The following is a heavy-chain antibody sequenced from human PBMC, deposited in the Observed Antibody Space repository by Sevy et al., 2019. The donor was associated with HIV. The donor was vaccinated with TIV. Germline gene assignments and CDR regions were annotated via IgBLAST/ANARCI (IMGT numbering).Heavy chain of an antibody. CDR1: GINFSGYW. J-gene: IGHJ4*02. CDR3: ARDSGGYDF. CDR2: INEDGTKD. Sequence: GGSLRLSCAASGINFSGYWMSWVRQVQGKGLEWVANINEDGTKDYYLGFVKGRSTISRDNAKNSLYLQMNSVRVEDTAVYYCARDSGGYDFWGQGTLVTVSS. D-gene: IGHD5-12*01. V-gene: IGHV3-7*01.